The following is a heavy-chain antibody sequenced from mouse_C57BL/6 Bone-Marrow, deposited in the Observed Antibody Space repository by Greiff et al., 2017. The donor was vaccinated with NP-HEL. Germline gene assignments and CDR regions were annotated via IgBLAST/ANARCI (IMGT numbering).Heavy chain of an antibody. J-gene: IGHJ2*01. Sequence: QVQLQQPGAELVKPGASVKLSCKASGYTFTSYWMQWVKQRPGQGLEWIGEIDPSDSYTNYNQKFKGKATLTVDKSSSTAYMQLSSLTSEDSAVYYCASLRGFDYWGQGTTLTVSS. CDR3: ASLRGFDY. CDR2: IDPSDSYT. CDR1: GYTFTSYW. V-gene: IGHV1-50*01. D-gene: IGHD3-2*02.